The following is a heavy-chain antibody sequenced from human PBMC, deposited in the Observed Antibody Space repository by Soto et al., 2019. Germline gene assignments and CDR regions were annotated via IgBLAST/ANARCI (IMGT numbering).Heavy chain of an antibody. J-gene: IGHJ5*02. V-gene: IGHV4-59*01. Sequence: PSETLSLTCTVSGGAISSYYWSWIRQPPGKGLEWIGYIYYSGSTNYNPSLKSRVTISVDTSKNQFSLKLSSVTAADTAVYYCARDMRRQCLSQGNWFDPSSQGTLVTVSS. CDR2: IYYSGST. D-gene: IGHD6-19*01. CDR3: ARDMRRQCLSQGNWFDP. CDR1: GGAISSYY.